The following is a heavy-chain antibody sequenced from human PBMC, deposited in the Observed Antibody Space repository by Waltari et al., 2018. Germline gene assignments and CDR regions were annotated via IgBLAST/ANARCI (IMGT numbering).Heavy chain of an antibody. D-gene: IGHD5-18*01. J-gene: IGHJ6*02. Sequence: QLQLQESGPGLVKPSETLSLTCTVSGGSISSSSYHWGWLRQPPGKGLEWIGSIYYSGRTYYNPSLKSRVTISVDTSKNQFSLKLSSVTAADTAVYCCAGQIQLWSWYYYYYGMDVWGQGTTVTVSS. CDR3: AGQIQLWSWYYYYYGMDV. CDR2: IYYSGRT. V-gene: IGHV4-39*07. CDR1: GGSISSSSYH.